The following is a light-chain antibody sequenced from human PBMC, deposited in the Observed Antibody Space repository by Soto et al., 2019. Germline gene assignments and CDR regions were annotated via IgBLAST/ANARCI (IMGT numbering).Light chain of an antibody. J-gene: IGKJ5*01. CDR2: WAS. CDR3: QQYNNWPIT. Sequence: DIVMTQSPDFLAVSLGERATINCRSSQSVFDSSDNKNYLAWYQQKPGQPPKLLIYWASTRESGVPDRFSGSGSGTGFTLTISSLQTEDVAVYYCQQYNNWPITFGQGTRLEIK. V-gene: IGKV4-1*01. CDR1: QSVFDSSDNKNY.